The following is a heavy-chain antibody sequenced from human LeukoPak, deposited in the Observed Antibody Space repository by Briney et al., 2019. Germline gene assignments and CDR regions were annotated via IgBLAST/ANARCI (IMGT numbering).Heavy chain of an antibody. CDR1: GGSFSGYY. CDR2: INHSGST. J-gene: IGHJ4*02. V-gene: IGHV4-34*01. CDR3: ARGRGITMVRGAYDY. Sequence: SETLSLTCAVYGGSFSGYYWSWIRQPPGKGLEWIGEINHSGSTNYNPSLKSRVTISVDTSKNQFSLKLSSVTAADTAVYYCARGRGITMVRGAYDYWGQGTLVTVSS. D-gene: IGHD3-10*01.